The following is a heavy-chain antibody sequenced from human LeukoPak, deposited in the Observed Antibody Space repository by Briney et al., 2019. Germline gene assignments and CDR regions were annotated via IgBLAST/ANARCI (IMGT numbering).Heavy chain of an antibody. Sequence: PGGSLRLSCVPSGFTFSGSAMHWVRQASGKGLEWGGRIRGKPSNYATTYTASMKDRFTISRDDSKNTAYLQMNGLKTEDTAVYYCRGALGYWGQGTLATVSS. J-gene: IGHJ4*02. CDR2: IRGKPSNYAT. CDR3: RGALGY. V-gene: IGHV3-73*01. D-gene: IGHD3-16*01. CDR1: GFTFSGSA.